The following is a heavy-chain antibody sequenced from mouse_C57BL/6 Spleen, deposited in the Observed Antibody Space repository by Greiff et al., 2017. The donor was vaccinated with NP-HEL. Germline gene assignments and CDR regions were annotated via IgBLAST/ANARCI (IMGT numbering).Heavy chain of an antibody. J-gene: IGHJ4*01. CDR1: GFTFTDYY. CDR2: IRNKANGYTT. V-gene: IGHV7-3*01. Sequence: EVKLVESGGGLVQPGGSLSLSCAASGFTFTDYYMSWVRQPPGKALEWLGFIRNKANGYTTEYSASVKGRFTISRDNSQSILYLQMNALRAEDSATYYCVRFPIPRGDYWGQGTSVTVSS. CDR3: VRFPIPRGDY.